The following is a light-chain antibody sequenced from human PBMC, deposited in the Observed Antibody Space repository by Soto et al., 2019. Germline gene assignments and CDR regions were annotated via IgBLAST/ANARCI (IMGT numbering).Light chain of an antibody. CDR2: WAS. V-gene: IGKV4-1*01. Sequence: DIVMTQSPDSLAVSLGERATINCKSSPSVLYSSNNKNYLAWYQQKPGQPPKLLIYWASTRESGVPDRFSGSGSGTDFTLPISSLQAEDVAVYYCQQYYSTPYTFGQGTKLEIK. J-gene: IGKJ2*01. CDR1: PSVLYSSNNKNY. CDR3: QQYYSTPYT.